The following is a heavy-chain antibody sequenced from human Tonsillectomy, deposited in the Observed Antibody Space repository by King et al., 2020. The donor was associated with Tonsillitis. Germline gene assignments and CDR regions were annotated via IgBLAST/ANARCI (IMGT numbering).Heavy chain of an antibody. Sequence: VQLVESVGGLVQPGGSLRLSCAASGFTFSSFAMSWVRQAPGKGLEWVSAISGSGGSTYYADSVKGRFTISRDNSKNTLYLQMNSLRAEDTAVYYCATGGYYDTSGYYYANAFDIWGQGTMVTVSS. CDR1: GFTFSSFA. V-gene: IGHV3-23*04. J-gene: IGHJ3*02. D-gene: IGHD3-22*01. CDR3: ATGGYYDTSGYYYANAFDI. CDR2: ISGSGGST.